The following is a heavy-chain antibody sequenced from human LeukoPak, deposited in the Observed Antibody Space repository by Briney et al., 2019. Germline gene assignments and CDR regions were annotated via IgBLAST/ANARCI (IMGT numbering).Heavy chain of an antibody. CDR3: ARGIVWFDP. V-gene: IGHV4-59*01. CDR2: IYYSGST. Sequence: SETLSLTCTVSGGYISSYYWSWIRQPPGKGLEWIGYIYYSGSTNYNPSLKSRVTISVDTSKNQFSLKLSSVTAADTAVYYCARGIVWFDPWGQGTLVTVSS. CDR1: GGYISSYY. D-gene: IGHD1-26*01. J-gene: IGHJ5*02.